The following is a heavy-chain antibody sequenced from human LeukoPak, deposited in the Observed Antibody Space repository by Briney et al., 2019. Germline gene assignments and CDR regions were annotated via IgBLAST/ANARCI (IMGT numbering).Heavy chain of an antibody. Sequence: PGGSLRLSCAASGFTFSSYAMHWVRQAPGKGLEWVAVISYDGSNKYYADSVKGRFTISRDNSKNTLYLQMNSLRAEDTAVYYCARHYYDSSGYYYYYYGMDVWGQGTTVTVSS. D-gene: IGHD3-22*01. V-gene: IGHV3-30-3*01. CDR2: ISYDGSNK. CDR3: ARHYYDSSGYYYYYYGMDV. J-gene: IGHJ6*02. CDR1: GFTFSSYA.